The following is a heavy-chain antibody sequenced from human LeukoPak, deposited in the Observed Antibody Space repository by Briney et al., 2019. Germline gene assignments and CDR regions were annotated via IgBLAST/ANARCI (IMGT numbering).Heavy chain of an antibody. CDR2: INTGGGT. Sequence: PGGSLRLSCAGSGFTFSTYWMCWVRQAPGKGLVWVSTINTGGGTYYAASVKGRFTLSRENSNNTLYLQMNSLKAEDTAVYYCAKDQAYYYDSGGYYSGAFDIWGQGTMVTVSS. CDR1: GFTFSTYW. V-gene: IGHV3-23*01. D-gene: IGHD3-22*01. J-gene: IGHJ3*02. CDR3: AKDQAYYYDSGGYYSGAFDI.